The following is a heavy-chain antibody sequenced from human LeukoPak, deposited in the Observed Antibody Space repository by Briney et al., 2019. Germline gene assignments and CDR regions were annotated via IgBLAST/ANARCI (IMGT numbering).Heavy chain of an antibody. D-gene: IGHD3-10*01. J-gene: IGHJ4*02. V-gene: IGHV3-23*01. Sequence: TGGSLRLSCAASGFTFSSYAMSWVRQAPGKGLEWVSAISGSVGSTYYADSVKGRFTISRDNSKNTLYLQMNSLRAEDTAVYYCAKDGSYYGSGSYYNYWGQGTLVTVSS. CDR3: AKDGSYYGSGSYYNY. CDR1: GFTFSSYA. CDR2: ISGSVGST.